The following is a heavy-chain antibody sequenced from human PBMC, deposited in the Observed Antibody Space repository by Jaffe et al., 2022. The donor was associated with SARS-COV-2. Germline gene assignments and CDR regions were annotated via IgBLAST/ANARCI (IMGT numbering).Heavy chain of an antibody. V-gene: IGHV3-30*04. CDR1: GFTFSSFA. CDR3: ARDGYLYGDYSFYYMDV. J-gene: IGHJ6*03. CDR2: ISYDGRNK. Sequence: QVQLVESGGGVVQPGRSLRLSCAASGFTFSSFAMHWVRQAPGKGLEWVAVISYDGRNKYYADSVKGRFTISRDNSKNTLYLQMNSLRAEDTAVYYCARDGYLYGDYSFYYMDVWGKGTTVTVSS. D-gene: IGHD4-17*01.